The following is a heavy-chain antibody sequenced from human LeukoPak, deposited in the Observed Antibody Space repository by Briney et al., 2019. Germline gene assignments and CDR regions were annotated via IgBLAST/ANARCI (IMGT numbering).Heavy chain of an antibody. CDR1: GFTFSSYG. D-gene: IGHD3-10*01. CDR3: AKDSGSVGLLWFGELNWFDP. CDR2: ISGSGGST. Sequence: GGSLRLSCAASGFTFSSYGMSWVRQAPGKGLVWVSGISGSGGSTFYADSVKGRFTISRDNSKNTLYLQMNSLRAEDTAVYYCAKDSGSVGLLWFGELNWFDPWGQGTLVTVSS. V-gene: IGHV3-23*01. J-gene: IGHJ5*02.